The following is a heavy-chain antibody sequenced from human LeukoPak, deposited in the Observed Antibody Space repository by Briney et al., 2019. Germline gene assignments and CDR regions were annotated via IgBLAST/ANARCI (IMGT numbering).Heavy chain of an antibody. CDR2: TSSSSSYI. V-gene: IGHV3-21*01. CDR3: ARGLNWKYGWFDP. J-gene: IGHJ5*02. D-gene: IGHD1-7*01. Sequence: GGSLRLSCAASGITFSSYSMNWVRQAPGKGLEWVSCTSSSSSYIYYADSVKGRFTISRDNAKNSLYLQMNSLRAEDTAVYYCARGLNWKYGWFDPWGQGTLVTVSS. CDR1: GITFSSYS.